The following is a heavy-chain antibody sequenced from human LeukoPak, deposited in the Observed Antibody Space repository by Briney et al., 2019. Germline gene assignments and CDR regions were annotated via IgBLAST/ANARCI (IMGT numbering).Heavy chain of an antibody. D-gene: IGHD1-1*01. CDR3: TRDRGAYNLYDY. J-gene: IGHJ4*02. V-gene: IGHV3-49*04. Sequence: GGSLRLSCTAYGLTFGDYAMRWVRQAPGKGVEWVGFIRSKAYGDTADYAASVKGRFTISRDHSKPIAYLQMNSLKTEDTAVYHCTRDRGAYNLYDYWGQGTLVTVSS. CDR1: GLTFGDYA. CDR2: IRSKAYGDTA.